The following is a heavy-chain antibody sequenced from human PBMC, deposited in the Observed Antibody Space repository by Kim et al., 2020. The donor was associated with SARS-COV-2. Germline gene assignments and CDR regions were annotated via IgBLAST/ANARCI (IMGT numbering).Heavy chain of an antibody. CDR3: ARGRAGVVPSPILGLGPYYYYYAMDV. CDR2: VNHSGIT. J-gene: IGHJ6*02. CDR1: GGSFSAYS. Sequence: PSETLSLTCAVYGGSFSAYSWIWIRQAPGKGLEWIGEVNHSGITKYHPSLKSRVTISVDTSKNQFSLKLPSVTAADTAVFYCARGRAGVVPSPILGLGPYYYYYAMDVWGQGTTVTVS. D-gene: IGHD3-3*01. V-gene: IGHV4-34*01.